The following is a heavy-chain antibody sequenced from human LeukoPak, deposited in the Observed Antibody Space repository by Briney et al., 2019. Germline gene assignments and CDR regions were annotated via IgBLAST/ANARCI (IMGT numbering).Heavy chain of an antibody. V-gene: IGHV3-23*01. CDR2: IIGSGEST. CDR3: AKHLSTSSRYYFDS. D-gene: IGHD6-13*01. Sequence: PGGSLRLSCAASGFTFSTYAMSWVRQAPGKGLEWVSTIIGSGESTYYADALKGRFTISRDNSKNTLYLQVNRLRAEDTGFYYCAKHLSTSSRYYFDSWGQGTLVTVSS. CDR1: GFTFSTYA. J-gene: IGHJ4*02.